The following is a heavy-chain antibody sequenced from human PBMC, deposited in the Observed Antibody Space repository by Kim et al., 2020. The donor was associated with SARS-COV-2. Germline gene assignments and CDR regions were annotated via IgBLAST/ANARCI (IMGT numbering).Heavy chain of an antibody. D-gene: IGHD3-3*01. CDR3: ARDREVTIFGVVITDYGMDV. Sequence: GWSLRLSCAASGFTFSSYAMHWVRQAPGKGLEWVAVISKDGSNKYYADSVKGRFTISRDNSKNTLYLQMNSLRAEDTAVYYCARDREVTIFGVVITDYGMDVWGQGTTVTVSS. CDR2: ISKDGSNK. CDR1: GFTFSSYA. V-gene: IGHV3-30-3*01. J-gene: IGHJ6*02.